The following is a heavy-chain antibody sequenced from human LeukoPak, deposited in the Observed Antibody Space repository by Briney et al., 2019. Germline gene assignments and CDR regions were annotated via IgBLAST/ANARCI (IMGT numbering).Heavy chain of an antibody. CDR3: AKVRGAMIVVVIDY. Sequence: GGSLRLSCAASGFTFSSYAMSWVRQAPGKGLEWVSAISGSGGSTYYADSVKSRFTISRDNSKNTLYLQMNSLRAEDTAVYYCAKVRGAMIVVVIDYWGQGTLVTVSS. J-gene: IGHJ4*02. V-gene: IGHV3-23*01. CDR1: GFTFSSYA. CDR2: ISGSGGST. D-gene: IGHD3-22*01.